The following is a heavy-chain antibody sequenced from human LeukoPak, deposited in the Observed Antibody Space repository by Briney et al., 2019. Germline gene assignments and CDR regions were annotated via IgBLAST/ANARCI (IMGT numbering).Heavy chain of an antibody. CDR2: INHSGST. Sequence: KPSETLSLTCAVYGRSFSGYYWSWIRQTPGKGLEWIGEINHSGSTTYNPSLKSRVTISVDTSKNQFSLKLSSVTAADTAVYYCASLSPDYGNDAFDIWGQGTMVIVSS. V-gene: IGHV4-34*01. CDR3: ASLSPDYGNDAFDI. CDR1: GRSFSGYY. J-gene: IGHJ3*02. D-gene: IGHD4-17*01.